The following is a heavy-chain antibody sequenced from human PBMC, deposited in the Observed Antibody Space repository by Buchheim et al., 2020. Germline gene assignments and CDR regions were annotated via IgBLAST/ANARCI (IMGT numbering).Heavy chain of an antibody. D-gene: IGHD3-10*01. J-gene: IGHJ4*02. V-gene: IGHV4-30-4*01. CDR3: ARDYYASGSPPFFDY. CDR1: GDPISSGDYY. Sequence: QVQLQESGPGLVKPSQTLSLTCTVSGDPISSGDYYWSWIRRPPGKGLEWIGYIYHSGSTYYNPSLKSRVTISVDTSKNQFSLKLSSVTAADTAVYFCARDYYASGSPPFFDYWGQGTL. CDR2: IYHSGST.